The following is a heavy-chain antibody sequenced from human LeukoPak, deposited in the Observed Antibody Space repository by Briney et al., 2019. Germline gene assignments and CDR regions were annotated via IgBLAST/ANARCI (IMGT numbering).Heavy chain of an antibody. D-gene: IGHD3-3*01. CDR2: TYYRSTWNT. J-gene: IGHJ1*01. CDR3: AKDNDFWSGFNYFQI. CDR1: GDTVSSNSAA. V-gene: IGHV6-1*01. Sequence: SQTLSLTCAISGDTVSSNSAAWNWFRQSPSRGLEWLGRTYYRSTWNTDYAVSVKSRITINPDTSKNQFSLQLNSVIPEDTAVYYCAKDNDFWSGFNYFQIWGQGTLVTVSS.